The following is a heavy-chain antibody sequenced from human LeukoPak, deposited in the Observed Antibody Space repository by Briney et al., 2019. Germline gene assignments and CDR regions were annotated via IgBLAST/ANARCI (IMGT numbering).Heavy chain of an antibody. J-gene: IGHJ3*02. D-gene: IGHD6-19*01. V-gene: IGHV1-8*01. CDR1: GYTFTSYD. CDR2: MNPNSGNT. Sequence: GASVKVSCKASGYTFTSYDINWVRQATGQGLEWMGWMNPNSGNTGYAQKFQGRVTMTRNTSISTAYMELSSLRSEDTAVYYCASCIAVAGTLVSGDAFDIWGQGTMVTVSS. CDR3: ASCIAVAGTLVSGDAFDI.